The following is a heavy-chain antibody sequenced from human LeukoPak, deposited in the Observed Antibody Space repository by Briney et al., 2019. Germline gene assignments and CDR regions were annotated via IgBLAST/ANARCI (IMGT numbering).Heavy chain of an antibody. Sequence: PSETLSLTCTVSGGPISSSSYYWGWIRQPPGKGLEWIGSIYYSGSTYYNPSLKSRVTISVDTSKNQFSLKLSSVTAADTAVYYCARTVVPAAKGIFNWFDPWGQGTLVTVSS. CDR1: GGPISSSSYY. D-gene: IGHD2-2*01. J-gene: IGHJ5*02. CDR2: IYYSGST. CDR3: ARTVVPAAKGIFNWFDP. V-gene: IGHV4-39*01.